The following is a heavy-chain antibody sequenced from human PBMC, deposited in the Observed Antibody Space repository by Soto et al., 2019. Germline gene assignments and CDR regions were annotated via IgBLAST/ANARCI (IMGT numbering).Heavy chain of an antibody. CDR2: LTKTARSA. J-gene: IGHJ3*02. V-gene: IGHV3-23*01. CDR3: PSDAASYDFAFGK. D-gene: IGHD3-3*01. Sequence: EGSLRLSWSTCGFRFCNYGMNCEQPAPGKGLEWVSGLTKTARSAFIADSVRVRFAFSGDNLENIRYLQMNILRVNDTALHYCPSDAASYDFAFGKWGQVTRV. CDR1: GFRFCNYG.